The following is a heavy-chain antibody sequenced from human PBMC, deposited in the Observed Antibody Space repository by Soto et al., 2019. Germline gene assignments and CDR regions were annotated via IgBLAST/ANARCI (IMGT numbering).Heavy chain of an antibody. CDR1: GGSISSSSYY. Sequence: PSETLSLTCTVSGGSISSSSYYWGWIRQPPGKGLEWIGSIYYSGCTYYNPSLKSRVSISVDTSKNQFSLKLSSVTAADTAVYFCARRYGYGTFDIWGQGTMVTVS. V-gene: IGHV4-39*07. J-gene: IGHJ3*02. CDR3: ARRYGYGTFDI. D-gene: IGHD5-18*01. CDR2: IYYSGCT.